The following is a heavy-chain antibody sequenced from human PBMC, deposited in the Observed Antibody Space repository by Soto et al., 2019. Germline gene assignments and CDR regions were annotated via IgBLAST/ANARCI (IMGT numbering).Heavy chain of an antibody. Sequence: PSETLSLTCNVFPGSIYDYYWSWIRQTPGMRLEWIGFVYSGGGTKYNPSLKSRVTISVDTSKNQFSLKLTSMTAADTAIYYCARGGRLSGMDVWGRGTTVTVSS. V-gene: IGHV4-59*01. CDR2: VYSGGGT. CDR3: ARGGRLSGMDV. J-gene: IGHJ6*02. CDR1: PGSIYDYY.